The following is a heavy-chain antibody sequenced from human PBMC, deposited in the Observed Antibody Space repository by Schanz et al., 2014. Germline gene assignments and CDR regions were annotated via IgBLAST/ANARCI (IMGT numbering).Heavy chain of an antibody. CDR3: AMGGYQLHH. J-gene: IGHJ4*02. CDR2: INSDGTTT. D-gene: IGHD1-7*01. V-gene: IGHV3-74*01. Sequence: GQLVESGGGLVQPGGSLRLSCAASGFTFSTYWMHWVRQAPGKGLVWVSHINSDGTTTTYADSVKGRFTISRDNAENTLYLQMNSLRVEDTAVYYCAMGGYQLHHWGQGTLVTVSS. CDR1: GFTFSTYW.